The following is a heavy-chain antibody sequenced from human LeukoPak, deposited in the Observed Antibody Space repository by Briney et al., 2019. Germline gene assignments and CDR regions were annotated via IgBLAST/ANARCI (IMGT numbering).Heavy chain of an antibody. V-gene: IGHV3-30*02. CDR1: GFTFSRCD. CDR3: AKRSMVRGVQFDAFDL. CDR2: VLYDGSLN. D-gene: IGHD3-10*01. J-gene: IGHJ3*01. Sequence: PGGSLRLSCAASGFTFSRCDMHWVRQAPGKGLEWGAFVLYDGSLNYYTNSVRGRVTISRDNSKNTLYLQMNSLRAEDTAVYYCAKRSMVRGVQFDAFDLWGQGTIVTVSS.